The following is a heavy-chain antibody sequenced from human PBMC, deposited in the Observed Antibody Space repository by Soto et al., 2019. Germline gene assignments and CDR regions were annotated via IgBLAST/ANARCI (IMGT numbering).Heavy chain of an antibody. CDR1: GGSISSYY. J-gene: IGHJ4*02. D-gene: IGHD2-21*02. Sequence: SETLSLTCTVSGGSISSYYWSWIRQPPGKGLEWIGYIYYSGSTNYNPSLKSRVTISVDTSKNQFSLKLSSVTAADTAVYYCARENGDYSFDYWGQGTLVTVSS. CDR3: ARENGDYSFDY. CDR2: IYYSGST. V-gene: IGHV4-59*01.